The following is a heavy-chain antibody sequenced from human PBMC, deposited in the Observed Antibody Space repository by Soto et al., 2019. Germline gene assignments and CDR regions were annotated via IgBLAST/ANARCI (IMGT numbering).Heavy chain of an antibody. Sequence: PGGSLRLSCAASGFSFTGYWMIWFRQAPGKGLEWVANIKEDGSVKYYVDSVKGRFTISRDNAKNSLFLQMNSLRAEDTAVYYCARSVATPGDYWGQGTLVTVSS. J-gene: IGHJ4*02. D-gene: IGHD6-13*01. CDR1: GFSFTGYW. CDR3: ARSVATPGDY. V-gene: IGHV3-7*01. CDR2: IKEDGSVK.